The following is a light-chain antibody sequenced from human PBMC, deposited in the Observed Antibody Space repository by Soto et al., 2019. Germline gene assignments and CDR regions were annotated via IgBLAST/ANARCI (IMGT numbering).Light chain of an antibody. CDR2: EVS. CDR1: SSDVGSYNL. V-gene: IGLV2-23*02. CDR3: CSYTRSPTYA. J-gene: IGLJ1*01. Sequence: QSVLTQPASVSGSPGQSITISCTGTSSDVGSYNLVSWYQQHPGKAPKLMIYEVSKRPSGVSNRFSGSKSGNTASLTISGLQAVDEADHYCCSYTRSPTYAFGTWTKVT.